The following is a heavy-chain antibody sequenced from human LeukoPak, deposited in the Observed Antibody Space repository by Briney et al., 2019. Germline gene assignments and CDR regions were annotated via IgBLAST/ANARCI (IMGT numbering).Heavy chain of an antibody. CDR2: ISGSGGSI. V-gene: IGHV3-23*01. D-gene: IGHD1-26*01. CDR1: RFTFSSYA. CDR3: AKVWGSYSTGHFDY. Sequence: GGSLRLSCAASRFTFSSYAMNWVRQAPGKGMEWVSAISGSGGSIYYTDSVKGRFTISRDNSKNTLFLQMNSLRAEDTAVYYCAKVWGSYSTGHFDYWGQGTLVTVSS. J-gene: IGHJ4*02.